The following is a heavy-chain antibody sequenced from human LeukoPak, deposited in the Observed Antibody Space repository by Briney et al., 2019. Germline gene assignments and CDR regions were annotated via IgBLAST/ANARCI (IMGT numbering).Heavy chain of an antibody. CDR1: GGSISRYY. D-gene: IGHD6-19*01. V-gene: IGHV4-59*08. CDR3: ARQPVGGYYFDF. CDR2: IYYNGGSA. Sequence: SETLSLTCTVPGGSISRYYCICMRQPPPNALPWIGYIYYNGGSANYNPSLRSRVTLSVETSKNEISLKLSSVTAADTAVYYCARQPVGGYYFDFWGQGTLVTVSS. J-gene: IGHJ4*02.